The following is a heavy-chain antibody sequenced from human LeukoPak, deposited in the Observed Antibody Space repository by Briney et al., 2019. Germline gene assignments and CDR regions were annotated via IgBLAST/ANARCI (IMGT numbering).Heavy chain of an antibody. J-gene: IGHJ4*02. D-gene: IGHD6-19*01. Sequence: GGSLRLSCAASGFTFSDYYMSWIRQAPGKGLEWVSGISGSGDSTYYADSVKGRFTISRDNSKNTLYLQMNSLRAEDTAVYFCARRSGVAVAGAFDYWGQGTLVTVSS. CDR1: GFTFSDYY. V-gene: IGHV3-23*01. CDR2: ISGSGDST. CDR3: ARRSGVAVAGAFDY.